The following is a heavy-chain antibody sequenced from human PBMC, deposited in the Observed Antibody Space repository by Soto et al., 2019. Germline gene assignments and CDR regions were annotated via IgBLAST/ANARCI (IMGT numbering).Heavy chain of an antibody. CDR1: GYTFTSYG. Sequence: ASVKVSCKASGYTFTSYGISWVRQAPGQGLEWMGWISAYNGNTNYTQKLQGRVTMTTDTSTSTAYMELRSLRSDDTAVYYCAGGAYYDILTGYYKKVYFDYWGQGTLVTVPQ. V-gene: IGHV1-18*01. CDR3: AGGAYYDILTGYYKKVYFDY. D-gene: IGHD3-9*01. J-gene: IGHJ4*02. CDR2: ISAYNGNT.